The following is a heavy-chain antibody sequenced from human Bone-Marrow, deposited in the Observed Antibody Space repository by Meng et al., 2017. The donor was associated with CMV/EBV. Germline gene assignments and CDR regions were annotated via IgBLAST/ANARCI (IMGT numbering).Heavy chain of an antibody. J-gene: IGHJ5*02. CDR3: AHRRRAGYCSSTSCYGWFDP. V-gene: IGHV3-21*03. Sequence: GGSLRLSCAASGFTFSSYSMNWVRQAPGKGLEWVSSISSSSSYIYYADSVKGRFTITKDTSKNQVVLTMTNMDPVDTATYYCAHRRRAGYCSSTSCYGWFDPWGQGNLVTVSS. CDR2: ISSSSSYI. D-gene: IGHD2-2*01. CDR1: GFTFSSYS.